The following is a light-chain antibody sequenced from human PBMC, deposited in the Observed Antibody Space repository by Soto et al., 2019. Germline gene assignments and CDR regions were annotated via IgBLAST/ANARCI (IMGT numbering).Light chain of an antibody. V-gene: IGKV3-20*01. CDR3: QQYGSSPKYT. Sequence: VLTQSPGTLSLSPGERATLSCRASQSVSSSYLAWYQQKPGQAPRLLIYGASSRATGIPDRSSGSGSGTDFTLTISRLEPEDFAVYYCQQYGSSPKYTFGQGTRLEIK. CDR2: GAS. J-gene: IGKJ5*01. CDR1: QSVSSSY.